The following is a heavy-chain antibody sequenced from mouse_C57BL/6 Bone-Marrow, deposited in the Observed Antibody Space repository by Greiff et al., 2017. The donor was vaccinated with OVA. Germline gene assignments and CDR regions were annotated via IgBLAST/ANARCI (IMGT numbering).Heavy chain of an antibody. D-gene: IGHD1-1*01. CDR2: IRNKANGYTT. V-gene: IGHV7-3*01. Sequence: EVKLQESGGGLVQPGGSLSLSCAASGFTFTDYYMSWVRQPPGKALEWLGFIRNKANGYTTEYSASVKGRFTISRDNSQSILYLQMNALRAEDSATYYCARYYYGSSPLDYFDYWGQGTTLTVSS. CDR3: ARYYYGSSPLDYFDY. J-gene: IGHJ2*01. CDR1: GFTFTDYY.